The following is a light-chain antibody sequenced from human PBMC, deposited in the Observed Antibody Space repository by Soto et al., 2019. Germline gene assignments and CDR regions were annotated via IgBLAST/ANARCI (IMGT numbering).Light chain of an antibody. J-gene: IGLJ2*01. Sequence: QSALTQPASVSGSPGQSITISCTGTSTDVGGYNYVYWYQQHPGKAPKLMIYGVTNRPSGVSNRFSGSKSGNTASLTISGLQAEDDADYYCSPYTISTIRSVVFGGGTKLTVL. CDR3: SPYTISTIRSVV. CDR2: GVT. V-gene: IGLV2-14*01. CDR1: STDVGGYNY.